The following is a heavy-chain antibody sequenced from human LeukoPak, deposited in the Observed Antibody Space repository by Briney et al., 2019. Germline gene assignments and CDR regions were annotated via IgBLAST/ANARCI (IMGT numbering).Heavy chain of an antibody. Sequence: ASVKVSCKASGYTFTSYDINWVRQATGQGLEWMGWMNPNSGGTNYAQKFQGRVTMTRDTSISTAYMELSRLRSDDTAVYYCARDRGYSYGPPEYYYYMDVWGKGTTVTVSS. J-gene: IGHJ6*03. CDR3: ARDRGYSYGPPEYYYYMDV. D-gene: IGHD5-18*01. CDR2: MNPNSGGT. V-gene: IGHV1-2*02. CDR1: GYTFTSYD.